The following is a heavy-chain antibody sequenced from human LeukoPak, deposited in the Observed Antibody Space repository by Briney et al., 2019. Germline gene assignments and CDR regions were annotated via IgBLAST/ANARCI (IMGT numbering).Heavy chain of an antibody. V-gene: IGHV3-74*01. J-gene: IGHJ6*02. CDR3: ARDKDHTDYGMDV. D-gene: IGHD2-8*02. CDR2: INSDGSST. CDR1: GFTFSSYW. Sequence: GGSLRLSCAASGFTFSSYWMHWVRQAPGKGLVWVSRINSDGSSTSYADSVKGRFTISRDNAKNTLYLQMNSLRAEDTAVYYRARDKDHTDYGMDVWGQGTTVTVSS.